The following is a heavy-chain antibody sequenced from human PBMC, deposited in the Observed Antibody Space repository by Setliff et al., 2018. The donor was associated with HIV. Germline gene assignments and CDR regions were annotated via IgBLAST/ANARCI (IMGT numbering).Heavy chain of an antibody. J-gene: IGHJ6*02. CDR1: GYSFSSYW. CDR2: IYPGDSDT. Sequence: KISCKGSGYSFSSYWIGCVRQMPGKGLEWMGIIYPGDSDTRYSPSFKGQVTISADKSTSTAYLQWSSLKASDTAIYYCARPTNYYYGMDVWGQGTTVTVSS. CDR3: ARPTNYYYGMDV. V-gene: IGHV5-51*01.